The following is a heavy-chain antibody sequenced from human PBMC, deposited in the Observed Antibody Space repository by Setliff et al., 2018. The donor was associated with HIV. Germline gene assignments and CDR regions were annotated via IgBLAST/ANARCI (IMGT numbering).Heavy chain of an antibody. CDR1: GYTFTNFY. D-gene: IGHD1-26*01. Sequence: ASVKVSCKASGYTFTNFYVHWVRQAPGQGLEWLGMINPRGGDTTYAQKFQGRVTMTRDTSTSTVYMDLSSLRSEDTAVYYCARGGHYSGTYLPRDYYMDVWGKGTTVTASS. V-gene: IGHV1-46*01. J-gene: IGHJ6*03. CDR3: ARGGHYSGTYLPRDYYMDV. CDR2: INPRGGDT.